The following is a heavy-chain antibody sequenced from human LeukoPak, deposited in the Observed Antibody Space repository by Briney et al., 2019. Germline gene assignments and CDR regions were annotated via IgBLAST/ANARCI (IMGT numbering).Heavy chain of an antibody. V-gene: IGHV1-2*02. CDR2: INPNSGGT. D-gene: IGHD4/OR15-4a*01. CDR1: GYTFTGYY. J-gene: IGHJ4*02. CDR3: ARVPRDGAIDY. Sequence: ASVKVSCKASGYTFTGYYMHWVRQAPGQGLEWMGWINPNSGGTNYAQKLQGRVTMTTDTSTNTAYMELRSLRSDDTAVYYCARVPRDGAIDYWGQGTLVTVSS.